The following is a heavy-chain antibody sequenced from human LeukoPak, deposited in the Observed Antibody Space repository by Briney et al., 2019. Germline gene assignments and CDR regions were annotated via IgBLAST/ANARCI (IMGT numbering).Heavy chain of an antibody. CDR1: GFTFSSYW. CDR2: INTDGSST. D-gene: IGHD3-3*01. J-gene: IGHJ4*02. V-gene: IGHV3-74*01. CDR3: ARFPYYDFWSGYYSLVGY. Sequence: PGGSLRLSCAASGFTFSSYWMHWVRQAPGKGLVWVSRINTDGSSTSYANSVKGRFTISRDNAKNTLYLQMNSLRAEDTAVYYCARFPYYDFWSGYYSLVGYWGQGTLVTVSS.